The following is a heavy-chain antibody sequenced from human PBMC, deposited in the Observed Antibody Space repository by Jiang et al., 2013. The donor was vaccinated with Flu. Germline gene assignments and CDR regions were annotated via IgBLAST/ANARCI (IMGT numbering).Heavy chain of an antibody. V-gene: IGHV6-1*01. D-gene: IGHD5-12*01. CDR3: ASGWLRDAFRI. Sequence: AVSVKSRITINPDTSKNQFSLQLNSVTPEDTAVYYCASGWLRDAFRIWGQGTMVTVSS. J-gene: IGHJ3*02.